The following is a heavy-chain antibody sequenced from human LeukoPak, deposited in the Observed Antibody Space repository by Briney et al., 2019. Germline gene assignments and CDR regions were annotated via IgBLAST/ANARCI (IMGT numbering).Heavy chain of an antibody. Sequence: PGRSLRLSCAASGFTFDDYAMHWVRHAPGKGLEWVSGTSWNSGSIGYADSVKGRFTISRDNAKNSLYLQMNSLRAEDTALYYCAKEYGDYGGFDYWGQGTLVTVSS. CDR1: GFTFDDYA. V-gene: IGHV3-9*01. CDR3: AKEYGDYGGFDY. CDR2: TSWNSGSI. J-gene: IGHJ4*02. D-gene: IGHD4-17*01.